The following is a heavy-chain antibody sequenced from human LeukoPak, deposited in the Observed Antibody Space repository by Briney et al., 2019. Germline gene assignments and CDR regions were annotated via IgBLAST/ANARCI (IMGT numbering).Heavy chain of an antibody. J-gene: IGHJ5*02. V-gene: IGHV4-34*01. Sequence: SETLSLTCAVYGGSFSGYYWSWIRQPPGKGLEWIGVINHSGSTNYNPSLKSRVTISVDTSKNQFSLKLSSVTAADTAVYYCARETRGIVGYCSSTSCRRKNWFDPWGQGTLVTVSS. CDR1: GGSFSGYY. D-gene: IGHD2-2*01. CDR2: INHSGST. CDR3: ARETRGIVGYCSSTSCRRKNWFDP.